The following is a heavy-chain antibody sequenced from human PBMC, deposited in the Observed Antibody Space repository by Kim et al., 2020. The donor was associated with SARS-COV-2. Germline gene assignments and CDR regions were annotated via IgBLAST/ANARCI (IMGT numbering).Heavy chain of an antibody. J-gene: IGHJ3*02. V-gene: IGHV3-9*01. Sequence: EDAVTGRFTLSGDNAKNSLYLQMNSLRPEDTAVYYCGRDLVGALGDSFDIWGQGTMVTVSS. CDR3: GRDLVGALGDSFDI. D-gene: IGHD1-26*01.